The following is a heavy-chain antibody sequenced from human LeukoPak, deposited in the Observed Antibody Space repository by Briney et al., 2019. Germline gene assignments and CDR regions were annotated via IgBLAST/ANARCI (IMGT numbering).Heavy chain of an antibody. V-gene: IGHV4-61*08. CDR1: GGSISSGGYY. CDR2: IYYSGST. CDR3: ARDLFERWELHPVAFDI. D-gene: IGHD1-26*01. J-gene: IGHJ3*02. Sequence: KPSQTLSLTCTVSGGSISSGGYYWSWIRQPPGKGLEWIGYIYYSGSTNYNPSLKSRVTISVDTSKNQFSLKLSSVTAADTAVYYCARDLFERWELHPVAFDIWGQGTMVTVSS.